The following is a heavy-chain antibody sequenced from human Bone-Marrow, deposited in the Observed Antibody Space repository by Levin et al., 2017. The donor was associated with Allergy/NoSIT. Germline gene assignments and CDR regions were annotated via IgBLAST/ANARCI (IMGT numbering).Heavy chain of an antibody. V-gene: IGHV4-59*01. J-gene: IGHJ6*03. D-gene: IGHD2-21*02. CDR1: GGSTRSNR. Sequence: PSETLSLTCPVSGGSTRSNRWIWIRQSPGKGLEWLGGISDSGSSTYNPSLKSRVTMSLDTSKNQLYLKVTSVTAADTAVYYCARVGKVTFYYYFYMDVWGKGTTVTVSS. CDR2: ISDSGSS. CDR3: ARVGKVTFYYYFYMDV.